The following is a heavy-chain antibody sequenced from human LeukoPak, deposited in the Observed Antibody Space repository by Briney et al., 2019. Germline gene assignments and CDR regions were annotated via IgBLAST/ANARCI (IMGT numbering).Heavy chain of an antibody. CDR1: GFTFSSYG. Sequence: GGSLRLSCAASGFTFSSYGMHWVRQAPGKGLEWVAVIWYDGSNKYYADSVKGRSTISRDNSKNTLYLQMNSLRAEDTAVYYCAKSTVVTPGYWGQGTLVTVSS. D-gene: IGHD2-21*02. CDR2: IWYDGSNK. J-gene: IGHJ4*02. CDR3: AKSTVVTPGY. V-gene: IGHV3-33*06.